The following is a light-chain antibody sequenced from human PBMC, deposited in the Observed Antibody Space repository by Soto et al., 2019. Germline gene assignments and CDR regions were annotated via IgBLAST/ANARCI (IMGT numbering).Light chain of an antibody. J-gene: IGLJ2*01. V-gene: IGLV2-14*03. CDR2: DVN. Sequence: QSALTQPASVSGSPGQSITISCTGTSSDVGHYDYVSWYQQHPGKAPRLMIYDVNNRPSGGSNRFSGSKSGNTASLTISGLQAEDEADDYCNSYSTSSTPLVFGGGTKLTVL. CDR1: SSDVGHYDY. CDR3: NSYSTSSTPLV.